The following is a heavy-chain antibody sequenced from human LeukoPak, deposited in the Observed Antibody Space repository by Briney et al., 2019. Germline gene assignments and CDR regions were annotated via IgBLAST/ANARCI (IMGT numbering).Heavy chain of an antibody. V-gene: IGHV1-69*05. CDR3: ARGRSSGWWADY. D-gene: IGHD6-19*01. CDR2: IIPIFGTA. J-gene: IGHJ4*02. Sequence: GASVKVSCKASGGTFSSYAISWVRQAPGQGLEWMGGIIPIFGTANYAQKFQGRVTITTDESTSTAYMELSSLRSEDTAVYYCARGRSSGWWADYWGQGTLVTVSS. CDR1: GGTFSSYA.